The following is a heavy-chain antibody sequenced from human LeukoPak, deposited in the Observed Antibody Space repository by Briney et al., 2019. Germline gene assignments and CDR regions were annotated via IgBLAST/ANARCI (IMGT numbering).Heavy chain of an antibody. CDR1: GGSISSGSYY. J-gene: IGHJ4*02. CDR3: ARDYSSSHRGFDY. Sequence: PSQTLSLTCTVSGGSISSGSYYWSWIRQPAGKGLEWIGRIYTSGSTNYNPSLKSRVTISVDTSKNQFSLKLSSVTAADTAVYYCARDYSSSHRGFDYWGQGTLVTVSS. CDR2: IYTSGST. V-gene: IGHV4-61*02. D-gene: IGHD6-6*01.